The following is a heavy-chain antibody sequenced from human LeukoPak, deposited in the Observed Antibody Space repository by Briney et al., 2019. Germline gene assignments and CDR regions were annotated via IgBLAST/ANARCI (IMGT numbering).Heavy chain of an antibody. Sequence: GASVKVSCKASGYTFTSCDINWVRQATGQGLEWMGWMNPNSGNTGYAQKFQGRVTMTRNTSISTVYMELSSLRSEDTAVYYCARGNGGAIKSDYWGQGTLVTVSS. D-gene: IGHD3-10*01. J-gene: IGHJ4*02. V-gene: IGHV1-8*01. CDR2: MNPNSGNT. CDR1: GYTFTSCD. CDR3: ARGNGGAIKSDY.